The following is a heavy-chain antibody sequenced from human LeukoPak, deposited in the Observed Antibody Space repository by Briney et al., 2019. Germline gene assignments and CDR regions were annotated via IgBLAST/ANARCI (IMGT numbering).Heavy chain of an antibody. V-gene: IGHV4-59*01. CDR3: AGTYYYGSGYAY. Sequence: SETLSLTCTVSGGSISSYYWSWIRQPPGKGLEWIGYIYYSGSPNYNPSLKSRVTISVDASKNQFSLKLTSVTAADTAVYYCAGTYYYGSGYAYWGQGTLVTVSS. CDR1: GGSISSYY. D-gene: IGHD3-10*01. CDR2: IYYSGSP. J-gene: IGHJ4*02.